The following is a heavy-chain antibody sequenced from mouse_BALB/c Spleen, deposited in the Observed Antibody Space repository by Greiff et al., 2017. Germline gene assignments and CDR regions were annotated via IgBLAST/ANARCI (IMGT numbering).Heavy chain of an antibody. D-gene: IGHD3-3*01. V-gene: IGHV5-6-3*01. Sequence: EVKVEESGGGLVQPGGSLKLSCAASGFTFSSYGMSWVRQTPDKRLELVATINSNGGSTYYPDSVKGRFTISRDNAKNTLYLQMSSLKSEDTAMYYCARDRARYFDVWGAGTTVTVSS. CDR1: GFTFSSYG. J-gene: IGHJ1*01. CDR2: INSNGGST. CDR3: ARDRARYFDV.